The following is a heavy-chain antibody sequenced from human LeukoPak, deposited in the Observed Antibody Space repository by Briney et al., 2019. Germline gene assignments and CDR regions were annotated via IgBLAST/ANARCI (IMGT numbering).Heavy chain of an antibody. V-gene: IGHV4-4*07. CDR3: GTLRPDSSGCTFDY. D-gene: IGHD6-19*01. CDR2: IYTSGST. CDR1: GGSISRYY. J-gene: IGHJ4*02. Sequence: SETLSLTCTVSGGSISRYYWSWIRQPAGKGLEWIGRIYTSGSTNYNPSLKSRVTMSVDTSKNQFSLKLSSVTAADTAVYYFGTLRPDSSGCTFDYWGQGTLVTVSS.